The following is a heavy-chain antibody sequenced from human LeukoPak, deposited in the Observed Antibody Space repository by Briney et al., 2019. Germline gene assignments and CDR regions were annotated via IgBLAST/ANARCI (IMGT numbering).Heavy chain of an antibody. CDR2: IYYSGST. CDR1: GDSISNGNW. CDR3: ARQSSSSFLYYFDY. J-gene: IGHJ4*02. Sequence: PSETLSLTCAVSGDSISNGNWWTWVRQPPGKGLEWIGSIYYSGSTYYNPSLKSRVTISVDTSKNQFSLRLSSVTAADTAVYYCARQSSSSFLYYFDYWGQGTLVTVSS. D-gene: IGHD6-6*01. V-gene: IGHV4-39*01.